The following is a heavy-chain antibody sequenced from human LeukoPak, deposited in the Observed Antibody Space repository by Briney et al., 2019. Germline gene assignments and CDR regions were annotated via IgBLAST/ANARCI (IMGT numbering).Heavy chain of an antibody. Sequence: ASVKVSCMASGYTFTGYYMHWVREAPGQGLEWMGWINPNSGGTNYAQKFQGRVTMTRDTSISTAYMELSRLRSDDMAVYSSTYGEEGLFDYWGQGTLVTVSS. V-gene: IGHV1-2*02. CDR3: TYGEEGLFDY. J-gene: IGHJ4*02. D-gene: IGHD4-17*01. CDR1: GYTFTGYY. CDR2: INPNSGGT.